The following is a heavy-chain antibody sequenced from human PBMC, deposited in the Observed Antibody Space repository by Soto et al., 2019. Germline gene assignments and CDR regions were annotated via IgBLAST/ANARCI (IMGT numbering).Heavy chain of an antibody. V-gene: IGHV3-15*07. J-gene: IGHJ6*02. Sequence: VQLVESGGGFIYPWGSLRLSCAASGLTISNAWMNWVRQAPGKALAWVGRSKTNTEGGTTDYAEAVKGRFTVSRDDSKNTLYLQMNSLKTGDTAVYDCTTGSVEGVWGQGTTVTVSS. CDR1: GLTISNAW. CDR2: SKTNTEGGTT. CDR3: TTGSVEGV. D-gene: IGHD2-15*01.